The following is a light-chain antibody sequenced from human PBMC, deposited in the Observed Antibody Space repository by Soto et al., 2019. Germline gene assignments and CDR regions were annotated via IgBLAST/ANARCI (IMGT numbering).Light chain of an antibody. CDR1: QSISDT. J-gene: IGKJ1*01. V-gene: IGKV3-15*01. CDR3: QQYNNWPWT. Sequence: IVMTHSPATLAVSPEGIATLSSRAIQSISDTLAWYQQKPGQAPRLLIYSASRGATGFPARFSGSGSGTDFTLTISSLQSEDFAVDYCQQYNNWPWTFGQGTKVDNK. CDR2: SAS.